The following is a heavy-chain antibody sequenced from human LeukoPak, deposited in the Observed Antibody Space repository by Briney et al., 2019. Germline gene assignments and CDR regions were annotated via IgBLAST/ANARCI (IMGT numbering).Heavy chain of an antibody. CDR1: GHIFNTYW. J-gene: IGHJ3*02. V-gene: IGHV5-51*01. CDR3: ARRSAANAFDI. CDR2: VYPGDSNT. Sequence: GESLKISCKAYGHIFNTYWIGWVRQMPGKGLEWMGIVYPGDSNTRYSPSFQGQVTISADKSITTAYLQWSSLKASDTAMYFCARRSAANAFDIWGQGTMVTVSS. D-gene: IGHD6-13*01.